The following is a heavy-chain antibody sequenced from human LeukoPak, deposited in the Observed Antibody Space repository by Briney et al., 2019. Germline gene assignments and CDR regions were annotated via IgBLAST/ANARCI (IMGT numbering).Heavy chain of an antibody. CDR1: GFTFSSYG. J-gene: IGHJ4*02. D-gene: IGHD1-1*01. V-gene: IGHV3-23*01. CDR2: ISGSGGST. Sequence: GGTLRLSCAASGFTFSSYGMSWVRQAPGKGLEWVSAISGSGGSTYYADSVKGRFTISRDNSKNTLYLQMNSLRAEDTAVYYCAKDFLTIGGTTYDYWGQGTLVTVSS. CDR3: AKDFLTIGGTTYDY.